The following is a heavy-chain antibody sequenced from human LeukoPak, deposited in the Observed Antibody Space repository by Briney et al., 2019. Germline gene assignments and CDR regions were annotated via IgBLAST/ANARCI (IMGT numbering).Heavy chain of an antibody. CDR1: GYSISSGYY. Sequence: PSETLSLTCAVSGYSISSGYYWGWIRQPPGKGLEWIGSIYHSGSTNYNPSLKSRVTISVDTSKNQFSLKLSSVTAADTAVYYCARSTIAVAGKGFDYWGQGTLVTVSS. CDR2: IYHSGST. J-gene: IGHJ4*02. V-gene: IGHV4-38-2*01. CDR3: ARSTIAVAGKGFDY. D-gene: IGHD6-19*01.